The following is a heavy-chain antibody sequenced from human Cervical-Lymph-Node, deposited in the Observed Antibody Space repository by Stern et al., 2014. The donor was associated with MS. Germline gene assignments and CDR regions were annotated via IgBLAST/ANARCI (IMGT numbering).Heavy chain of an antibody. V-gene: IGHV4-4*02. CDR3: TRAPWQLVRWFDP. J-gene: IGHJ5*02. CDR2: IYHRGTT. D-gene: IGHD6-6*01. CDR1: GGSIGSSYW. Sequence: QVQLQQSGPGLVKTSGTLSLTCTVSGGSIGSSYWWNWVRQPPGKGLEWIGEIYHRGTTNHNPSLKRRVSMSVDKSKNQFSLKLNSVTAADTAVYYCTRAPWQLVRWFDPWGQGTLVTVSS.